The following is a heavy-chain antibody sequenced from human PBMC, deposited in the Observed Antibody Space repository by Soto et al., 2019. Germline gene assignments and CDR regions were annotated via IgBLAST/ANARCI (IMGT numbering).Heavy chain of an antibody. D-gene: IGHD3-10*01. CDR2: SSGSGRST. J-gene: IGHJ4*02. Sequence: EVQLLESGGGLVQPGGSLRLSCAASGFTFSSYAMSWVSQAPGKGLEWGSASSGSGRSTYYADSVKGRFTISRDKSKNTLDRQTNSLRAEDTAVNDCAKGREGDSYYFDYWGQGTLVAVSS. CDR3: AKGREGDSYYFDY. CDR1: GFTFSSYA. V-gene: IGHV3-23*01.